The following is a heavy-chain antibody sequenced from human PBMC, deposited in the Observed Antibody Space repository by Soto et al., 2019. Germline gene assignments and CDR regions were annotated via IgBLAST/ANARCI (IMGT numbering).Heavy chain of an antibody. CDR3: AKSIMAQLVRGGSDY. V-gene: IGHV3-30*18. CDR1: GFTFSSYG. J-gene: IGHJ4*02. CDR2: ISYDGSNK. Sequence: GGSLRLSCAASGFTFSSYGMHWVLQAPGKGLEWVAVISYDGSNKYYADSVKGRFTISRDNSKNTLYLQMNSLRAEDTAVYYCAKSIMAQLVRGGSDYWGQGTLVTVSS. D-gene: IGHD6-13*01.